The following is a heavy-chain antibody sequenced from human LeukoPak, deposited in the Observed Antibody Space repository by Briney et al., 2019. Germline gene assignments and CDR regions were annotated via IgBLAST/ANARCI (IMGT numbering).Heavy chain of an antibody. CDR3: ARDPLCYSNGCFPDY. CDR2: ISYDGSNK. D-gene: IGHD6-19*01. J-gene: IGHJ4*02. CDR1: GFTFSSYA. V-gene: IGHV3-30-3*01. Sequence: GGSLRLSCAASGFTFSSYAMHWVRQAPGKGLEWVAVISYDGSNKYYADSVKGRFTISRDNSKNTLYLQMNSLRAEDTAVYYCARDPLCYSNGCFPDYWGQGTLVTVSS.